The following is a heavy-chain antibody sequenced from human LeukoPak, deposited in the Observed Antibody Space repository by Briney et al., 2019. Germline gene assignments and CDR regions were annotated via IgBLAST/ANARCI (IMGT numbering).Heavy chain of an antibody. CDR2: ISSSSSYI. V-gene: IGHV3-21*04. CDR3: AKDAHRRKYYYYYYMDV. CDR1: GFTFSSYS. Sequence: GGSLRLSCAASGFTFSSYSMNWVRQAPGKGLEWVSSISSSSSYIYYADSAKGRFTISRDNAKNSLYLQMNSLRAEDTALYYCAKDAHRRKYYYYYYMDVWGKGTTVTISS. J-gene: IGHJ6*03.